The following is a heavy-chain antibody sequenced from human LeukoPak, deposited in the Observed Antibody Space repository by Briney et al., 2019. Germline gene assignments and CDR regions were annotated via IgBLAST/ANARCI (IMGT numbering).Heavy chain of an antibody. CDR3: ARGTTRAWFDP. V-gene: IGHV3-74*03. CDR1: RFTFSAVSRFVFSNSW. D-gene: IGHD1-26*01. J-gene: IGHJ5*02. CDR2: INSDGSIT. Sequence: GGSLRLSCAASRFTFSAVSRFVFSNSWMHWVRQAPGEGLVWVSRINSDGSITEYADSVKGRFTISRDNAKNSLYLQMNSLRAEDTAVYYCARGTTRAWFDPWGQGTLVTVSS.